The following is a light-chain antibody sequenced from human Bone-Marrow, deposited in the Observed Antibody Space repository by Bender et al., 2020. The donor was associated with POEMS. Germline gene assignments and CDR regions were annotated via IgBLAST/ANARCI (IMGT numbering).Light chain of an antibody. V-gene: IGLV4-69*01. CDR1: SKHTSYS. Sequence: QLVLTQSPSASASLGASVKLTCTLSSKHTSYSIAWHQEHPEKGPRFLMKLDNDGSHIKGDGIPDRFSGSSSGAERSLSISSLQSEDEADYYCQTWVTGIHVFGGGTRLTVL. CDR3: QTWVTGIHV. J-gene: IGLJ2*01. CDR2: LDNDGSH.